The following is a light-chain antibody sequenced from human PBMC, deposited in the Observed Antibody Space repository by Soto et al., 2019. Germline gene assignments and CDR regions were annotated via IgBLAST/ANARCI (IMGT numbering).Light chain of an antibody. J-gene: IGKJ1*01. CDR1: QSVLYSSANKDY. CDR2: WAS. V-gene: IGKV4-1*01. Sequence: DIVMTQSPDSLAVSLVERASINCTSSQSVLYSSANKDYLTWYQQKPGQSPKLLIYWASTRESGVPDRFSGSGSGTDFTLTISSLQAEDVAVYYCQQYYSIPWTFGQGTKV. CDR3: QQYYSIPWT.